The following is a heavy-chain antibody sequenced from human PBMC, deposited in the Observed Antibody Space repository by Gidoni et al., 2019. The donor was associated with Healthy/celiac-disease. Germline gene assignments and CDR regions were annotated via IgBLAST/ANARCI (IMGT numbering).Heavy chain of an antibody. Sequence: EVQLLESGGGLVQPGGSLRLSCAASGFTFSSYAMSWVRQAPGKGLEWVSAISGSGGSTYYADSVKGRFTISRDNSKNTLYLQMNSLRAEDTAVYYCAKEDCSSTSCYYYYYYGMDVWGQGTTVTVSS. D-gene: IGHD2-2*01. V-gene: IGHV3-23*01. CDR3: AKEDCSSTSCYYYYYYGMDV. J-gene: IGHJ6*02. CDR1: GFTFSSYA. CDR2: ISGSGGST.